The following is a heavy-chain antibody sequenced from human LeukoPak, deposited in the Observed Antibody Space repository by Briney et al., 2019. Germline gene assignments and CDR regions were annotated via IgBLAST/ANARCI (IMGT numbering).Heavy chain of an antibody. CDR1: GYSISSGYY. V-gene: IGHV4-38-2*01. J-gene: IGHJ4*02. Sequence: SETLSLTCAVSGYSISSGYYGGWIRQPPGEGLGWIGSIYHSGSTYYNPSLKSRVPISVDKSKNQFSLKLSSVTAADTAVYYCARVQESVAGHFDYWGQGTLVTVSS. D-gene: IGHD6-19*01. CDR3: ARVQESVAGHFDY. CDR2: IYHSGST.